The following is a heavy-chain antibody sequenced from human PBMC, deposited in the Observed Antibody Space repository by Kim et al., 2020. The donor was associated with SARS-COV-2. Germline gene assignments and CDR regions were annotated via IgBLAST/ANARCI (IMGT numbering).Heavy chain of an antibody. D-gene: IGHD3-10*01. CDR1: GFTFSSYA. CDR3: ARGGSGSLYYYYGMDV. Sequence: GGSLRLSCAASGFTFSSYAMHWVRQAPGKGLEYVSAISSNGGSTYYANSVKGRFTISRDNSKNTLYLQMGSLRAEDMAVYYCARGGSGSLYYYYGMDVWGQGTTVTVSS. CDR2: ISSNGGST. V-gene: IGHV3-64*01. J-gene: IGHJ6*02.